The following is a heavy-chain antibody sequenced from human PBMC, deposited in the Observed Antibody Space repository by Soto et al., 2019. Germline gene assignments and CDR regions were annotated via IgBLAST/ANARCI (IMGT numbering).Heavy chain of an antibody. CDR1: GGSISNNNW. CDR2: IHHSGST. Sequence: PSETLSLTCAVSGGSISNNNWWSWVRQSPGKGLEWIGEIHHSGSTNYNPSLKSRVTISVDKSKNQFSLNLGSVTAADTAVYYCARSTTYYDFWSGYWQRDNYYYYGMDVWGQGTTVTVSS. CDR3: ARSTTYYDFWSGYWQRDNYYYYGMDV. V-gene: IGHV4-4*02. D-gene: IGHD3-3*01. J-gene: IGHJ6*02.